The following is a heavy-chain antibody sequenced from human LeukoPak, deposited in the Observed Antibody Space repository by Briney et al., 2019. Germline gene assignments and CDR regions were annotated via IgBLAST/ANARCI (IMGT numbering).Heavy chain of an antibody. CDR1: GFTFSSYA. V-gene: IGHV3-72*01. CDR2: IRNKANSYTT. CDR3: ARSSSSWYPLFDY. D-gene: IGHD6-13*01. J-gene: IGHJ4*02. Sequence: GGSLRLSCAASGFTFSSYAMHWVRQAPGKGLEWVGRIRNKANSYTTEYAASVRGRFTISRDDSKNSVYLQMNSLETEDTAVYYCARSSSSWYPLFDYWGQGALVTVSS.